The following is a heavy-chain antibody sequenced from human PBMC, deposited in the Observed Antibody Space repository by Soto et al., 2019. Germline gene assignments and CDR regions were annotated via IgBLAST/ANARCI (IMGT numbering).Heavy chain of an antibody. Sequence: EVQLVESGGALVQPGRSLRLSCAASGFTFENHAMHWVRQVPGKGLEWVAGIGWNSAKLGYADSVKGRFSISRDNAKSSLYLEMNGLRIEDTALYFCAKDSASSWSEYFRYWGRGTLVTVSS. V-gene: IGHV3-9*01. CDR2: IGWNSAKL. CDR3: AKDSASSWSEYFRY. D-gene: IGHD6-13*01. J-gene: IGHJ1*01. CDR1: GFTFENHA.